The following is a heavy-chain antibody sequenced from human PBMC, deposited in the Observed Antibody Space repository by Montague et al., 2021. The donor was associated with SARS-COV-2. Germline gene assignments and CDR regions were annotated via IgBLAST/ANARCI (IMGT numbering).Heavy chain of an antibody. CDR3: ASQEVDTAMDRNYYYDGMDV. V-gene: IGHV4-59*01. CDR1: GGSISSYY. J-gene: IGHJ6*02. Sequence: SETLSLTCTVSGGSISSYYWSWIRQPPGKGLEWIGYIYYSGSTNYNPSLKSRVTISVDTSKNQFSLKLSSVTAADTAVYYCASQEVDTAMDRNYYYDGMDVWSQGTTVTVSS. D-gene: IGHD5-18*01. CDR2: IYYSGST.